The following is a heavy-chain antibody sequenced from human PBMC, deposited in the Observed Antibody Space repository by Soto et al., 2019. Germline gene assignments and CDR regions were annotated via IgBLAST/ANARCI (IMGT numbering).Heavy chain of an antibody. CDR2: IYPGDSDT. D-gene: IGHD6-19*01. J-gene: IGHJ6*02. CDR1: GYSFTSYW. CDR3: ARGEAGTGYYYYYGMDV. Sequence: GESLKISCKGSGYSFTSYWIGWVRQMPGKGLEWMGIIYPGDSDTRYSPSFQGQVTISADKSISTAYLQWSSLKASDTAMYYCARGEAGTGYYYYYGMDVWGQGTTVTVSS. V-gene: IGHV5-51*01.